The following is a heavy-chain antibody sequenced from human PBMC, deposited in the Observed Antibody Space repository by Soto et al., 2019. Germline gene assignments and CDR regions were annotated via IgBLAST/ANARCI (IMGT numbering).Heavy chain of an antibody. J-gene: IGHJ4*02. CDR2: IYYRGNT. Sequence: QLQLQESGPGLVKPSETLSLTCSVSGDSINSDNYYWGWIRQPPGKGLEWIGSIYYRGNTYYNPSLKTRVTISLDKSKSQCSLKRNSVTAADSAVYFWARLEGLATISYYFDYWGQGTLVTVSS. CDR1: GDSINSDNYY. CDR3: ARLEGLATISYYFDY. V-gene: IGHV4-39*01. D-gene: IGHD3-9*01.